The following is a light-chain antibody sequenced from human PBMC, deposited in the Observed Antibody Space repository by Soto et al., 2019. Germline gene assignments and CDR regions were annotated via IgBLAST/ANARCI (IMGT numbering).Light chain of an antibody. CDR3: QKYNSAPLT. V-gene: IGKV1-27*01. Sequence: DIQMTQSPSSLSASLGDRVTITCRASQGIGVYLAWFQQKPGNAPKLLIYAAPTLQSGVPSRFSGSGSGTEFTLTVSSLQPEDVATYYCQKYNSAPLTFGGGTRVEIK. CDR2: AAP. J-gene: IGKJ4*01. CDR1: QGIGVY.